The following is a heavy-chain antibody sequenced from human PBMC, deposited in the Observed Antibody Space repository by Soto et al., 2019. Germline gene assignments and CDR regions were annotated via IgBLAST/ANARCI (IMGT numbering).Heavy chain of an antibody. CDR3: ARASIFGVVNDY. CDR1: GGSVSSGSYY. CDR2: IYYSGST. V-gene: IGHV4-61*01. J-gene: IGHJ4*02. D-gene: IGHD3-3*01. Sequence: SETLSLTCTVSGGSVSSGSYYWSWIRQPPGKGLEWIGYIYYSGSTNYNPSLKSRVTISVDTSKNQFSLKLSSVTAADTAVYYCARASIFGVVNDYWGQGTLVTVSS.